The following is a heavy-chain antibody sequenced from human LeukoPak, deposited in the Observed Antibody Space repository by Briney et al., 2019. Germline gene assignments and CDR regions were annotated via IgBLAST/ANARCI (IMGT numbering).Heavy chain of an antibody. Sequence: PSETLSLTCTVSGGSISIYYWSWIRQPPGKGLEWIGYIYYSGSTNYNPSLKSRVTISVDTSKNQFSLKLSSVTAADTAVYYCARDDGSGSYYNPHAFDIWGQGTMVTVSS. CDR1: GGSISIYY. J-gene: IGHJ3*02. CDR3: ARDDGSGSYYNPHAFDI. D-gene: IGHD3-10*01. CDR2: IYYSGST. V-gene: IGHV4-59*12.